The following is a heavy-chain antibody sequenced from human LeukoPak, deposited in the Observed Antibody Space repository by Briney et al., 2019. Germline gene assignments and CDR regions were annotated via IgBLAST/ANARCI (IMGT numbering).Heavy chain of an antibody. CDR1: GGSISSYY. V-gene: IGHV4-59*08. J-gene: IGHJ4*02. CDR2: IYYSGST. CDR3: ASALYSGYEAY. Sequence: SETLSLTCTVSGGSISSYYWSWIRQPPGKGLEWIGYIYYSGSTNYNPSLKSRVTISVDTSKNQFSLKLSSVTAADTAVYYCASALYSGYEAYWGQGTLVTVSS. D-gene: IGHD5-12*01.